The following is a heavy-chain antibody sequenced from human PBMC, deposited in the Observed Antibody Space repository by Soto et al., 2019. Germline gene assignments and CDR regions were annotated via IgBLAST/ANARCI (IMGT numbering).Heavy chain of an antibody. CDR1: GFTFSSYA. V-gene: IGHV3-64*01. D-gene: IGHD1-20*01. Sequence: PGGSLRLSCSASGFTFSSYAVHWVRQAPGKGLEYVSAISSNGGSTYYANSVKGRFTISRDNSKNTLYLQMGSLRAEDMAVYYCARALTSFAFDIWGQGTMVTVSS. CDR2: ISSNGGST. J-gene: IGHJ3*02. CDR3: ARALTSFAFDI.